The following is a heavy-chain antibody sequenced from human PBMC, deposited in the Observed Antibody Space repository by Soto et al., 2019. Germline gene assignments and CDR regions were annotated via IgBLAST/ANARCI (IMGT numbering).Heavy chain of an antibody. CDR2: ISGSGGST. CDR1: GFTFSSYA. CDR3: AKDGVGYYDSSGYGFDY. Sequence: GSLRLSCAASGFTFSSYAMSWVRQAPGKGLEWVSAISGSGGSTYYADSVKGRFTISRDNSKNTLYLQMNSLRAEDTAVYYCAKDGVGYYDSSGYGFDYWGQGTLVTVSS. V-gene: IGHV3-23*01. D-gene: IGHD3-22*01. J-gene: IGHJ4*02.